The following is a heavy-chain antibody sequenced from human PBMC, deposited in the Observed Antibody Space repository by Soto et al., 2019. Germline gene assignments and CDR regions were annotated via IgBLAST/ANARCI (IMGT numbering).Heavy chain of an antibody. Sequence: ASVKVSCKASGYIFNKYGLNWVRQAPGQRLEWMGRISAFNGYTNFAQKFQGRVTLTTDTSTNTAYMELSSLRSDDTAIYYCARGRGVVIPAGTPDAFDVWGQGTMVTVSS. CDR2: ISAFNGYT. D-gene: IGHD2-21*01. V-gene: IGHV1-18*01. CDR1: GYIFNKYG. CDR3: ARGRGVVIPAGTPDAFDV. J-gene: IGHJ3*01.